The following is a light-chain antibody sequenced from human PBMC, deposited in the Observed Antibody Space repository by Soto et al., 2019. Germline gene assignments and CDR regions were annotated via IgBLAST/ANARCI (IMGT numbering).Light chain of an antibody. V-gene: IGKV2-28*01. CDR1: QSLLNSNGYNY. CDR2: LGS. J-gene: IGKJ1*01. CDR3: MQALQAPLT. Sequence: DIVMTQSPLSLPVTPGEPAFISCRSSQSLLNSNGYNYLDWYLQKPGQSPQLLIYLGSSRASGVPERFSGSGSGTDFTLTISRVEAEDVGFYYCMQALQAPLTFGQGTRVEIK.